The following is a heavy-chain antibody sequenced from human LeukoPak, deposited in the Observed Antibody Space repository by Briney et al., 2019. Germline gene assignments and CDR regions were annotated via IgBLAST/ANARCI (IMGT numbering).Heavy chain of an antibody. CDR3: ARGSGLLWFGEPYFQH. D-gene: IGHD3-10*01. CDR2: INHSGST. V-gene: IGHV4-34*01. Sequence: PSETLSLTCAVYGGSFSGYYWSWIRHPPGRGLDWIGEINHSGSTNYNPSLKSRVTISVDTSKNQFSLKLSSVTAADTAVYYCARGSGLLWFGEPYFQHWGQGTLVTVSS. J-gene: IGHJ1*01. CDR1: GGSFSGYY.